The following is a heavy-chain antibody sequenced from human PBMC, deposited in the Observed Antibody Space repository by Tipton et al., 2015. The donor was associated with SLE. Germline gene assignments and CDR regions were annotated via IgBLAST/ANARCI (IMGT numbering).Heavy chain of an antibody. Sequence: TLSLTCTVSGGSISSYYWSWIRQPPGKGLEWIGYIYYTGNTNYNPSLKSRVTMSVDTSKSQFSLKLTFVSAADTAIYYRARMGLCTTTTCNEGAFDVWGQGLMVTVSS. CDR3: ARMGLCTTTTCNEGAFDV. CDR2: IYYTGNT. V-gene: IGHV4-59*01. J-gene: IGHJ3*01. CDR1: GGSISSYY. D-gene: IGHD2-2*01.